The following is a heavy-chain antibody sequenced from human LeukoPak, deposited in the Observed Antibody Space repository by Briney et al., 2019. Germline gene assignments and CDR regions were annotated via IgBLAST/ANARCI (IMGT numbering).Heavy chain of an antibody. J-gene: IGHJ3*02. CDR3: ARGSLGIRWYAFDI. CDR1: GGSISSYY. CDR2: IYYSGST. V-gene: IGHV4-59*01. D-gene: IGHD7-27*01. Sequence: SETLSLACTVSGGSISSYYWSWIRQPPGKGLEWIGYIYYSGSTNYNPSLKSRVTISVDTSKNQFSLKLSSVTAADTAVYYCARGSLGIRWYAFDIWGQGTMVTVSS.